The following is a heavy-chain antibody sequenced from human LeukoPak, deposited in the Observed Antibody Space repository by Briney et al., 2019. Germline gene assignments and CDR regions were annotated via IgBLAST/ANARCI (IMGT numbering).Heavy chain of an antibody. V-gene: IGHV3-23*01. D-gene: IGHD3-16*01. CDR2: ISGYGDSA. CDR1: GFTFSNFA. Sequence: GGSRRLSCAASGFTFSNFAMSWLRQAPGKGPEWVSAISGYGDSAYYADSVKGRFTIFRDNSKNTVYLQMNSLRAEDTAVYYCAKDFGPWGQGTLVTVSS. CDR3: AKDFGP. J-gene: IGHJ5*02.